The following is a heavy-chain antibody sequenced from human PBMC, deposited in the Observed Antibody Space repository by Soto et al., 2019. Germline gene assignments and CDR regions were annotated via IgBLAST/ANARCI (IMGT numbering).Heavy chain of an antibody. CDR2: IDGSGTAM. CDR1: GFTFSNFR. CDR3: ARQLYTVVTPQDY. J-gene: IGHJ4*02. D-gene: IGHD2-21*02. Sequence: PXGSLILSCAASGFTFSNFRMNWIRQAPGKGLEWVSHIDGSGTAMSYVDSVKGRFTISRDNAKNSLYLEMTSLRDEDTAVYYCARQLYTVVTPQDYWARGTLVTVSS. V-gene: IGHV3-48*02.